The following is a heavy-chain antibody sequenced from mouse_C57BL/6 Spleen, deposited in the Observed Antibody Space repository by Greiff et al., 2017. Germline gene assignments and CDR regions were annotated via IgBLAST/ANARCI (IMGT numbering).Heavy chain of an antibody. J-gene: IGHJ4*01. V-gene: IGHV5-16*01. Sequence: EVQLVESEGGLVQPGSSMKLSCTASGFTFSDYYMAWVRQVPEKGLEWVANINYDGSSTYYLDSLKSRFIISRDNAKNILYLQMSSLKSEDTATYYCARGTVDYAMDYWGQGTSVTVSS. CDR3: ARGTVDYAMDY. CDR1: GFTFSDYY. CDR2: INYDGSST.